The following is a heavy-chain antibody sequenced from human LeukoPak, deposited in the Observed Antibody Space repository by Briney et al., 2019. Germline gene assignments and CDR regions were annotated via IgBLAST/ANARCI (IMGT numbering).Heavy chain of an antibody. CDR1: GYTFTSYG. D-gene: IGHD7-27*01. J-gene: IGHJ2*01. CDR3: ARAEDWGPDWYFDL. V-gene: IGHV1-18*01. CDR2: ISAYNGNT. Sequence: ASVTVSCKASGYTFTSYGISWVRQAPGQGVEGMGWISAYNGNTNYAQKLQGRVTMTTDTSTSTAYMELRSLRSDDTAVYYCARAEDWGPDWYFDLWGRGTLVTVSS.